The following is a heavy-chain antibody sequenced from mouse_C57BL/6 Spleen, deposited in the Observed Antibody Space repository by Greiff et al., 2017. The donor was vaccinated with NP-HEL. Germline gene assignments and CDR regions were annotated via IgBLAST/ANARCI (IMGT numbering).Heavy chain of an antibody. D-gene: IGHD1-1*01. CDR2: ISDGGSYT. CDR3: ARGIYYYGSSWDYFDY. Sequence: EVKLVESGGGLVKPGGSLKLSCAASGFTFSSYAMSWVRQTPEKRLEWVATISDGGSYTYYPDNVKGRFTISRDNAKNNLYLQMSHLKSEDTAMYYCARGIYYYGSSWDYFDYWGQGTTLTVSS. CDR1: GFTFSSYA. J-gene: IGHJ2*01. V-gene: IGHV5-4*03.